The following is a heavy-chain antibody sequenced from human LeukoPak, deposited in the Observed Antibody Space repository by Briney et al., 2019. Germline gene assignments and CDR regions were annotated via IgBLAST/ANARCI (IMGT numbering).Heavy chain of an antibody. CDR2: ISAYNGNT. CDR1: GYTFTSYG. J-gene: IGHJ6*02. V-gene: IGHV1-18*01. D-gene: IGHD2-2*01. CDR3: ARSGFQDIVVVSTSRVPRLYGVDV. Sequence: ASVKVSCKASGYTFTSYGISWVRQAPGQGLEWMGWISAYNGNTNYAQKLQGRVTMTTDTSTSTAYMELRSLRSDDTAVYYCARSGFQDIVVVSTSRVPRLYGVDVWGQGTTVTVSS.